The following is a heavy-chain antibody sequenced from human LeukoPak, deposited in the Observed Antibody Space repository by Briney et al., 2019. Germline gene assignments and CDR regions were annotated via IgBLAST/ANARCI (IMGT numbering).Heavy chain of an antibody. J-gene: IGHJ4*02. D-gene: IGHD2-21*02. CDR2: IYSGGST. CDR3: ARDFVPYCGGDCYEAHYFDY. CDR1: GFTVSSNY. Sequence: GGSLRLSCAASGFTVSSNYMNWVRQAPGKGLEWVSVIYSGGSTYYADSVKGRFTISRGNSKNTLYLQMNSLRAEDTAVYYCARDFVPYCGGDCYEAHYFDYWGQGTLVTVSS. V-gene: IGHV3-53*01.